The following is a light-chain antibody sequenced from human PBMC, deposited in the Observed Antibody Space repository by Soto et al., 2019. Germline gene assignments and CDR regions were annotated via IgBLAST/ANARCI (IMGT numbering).Light chain of an antibody. CDR1: QVFNSKY. Sequence: IVLTQSPGTLSLSPGERATISCRASQVFNSKYLAWYQQKPGQAPRLLIYGASSRASGIPDRFSGSASGTDFTLTINRLEPDDSAVYYCQQYRTLWTFGQGTRVEIK. CDR2: GAS. J-gene: IGKJ1*01. CDR3: QQYRTLWT. V-gene: IGKV3-20*01.